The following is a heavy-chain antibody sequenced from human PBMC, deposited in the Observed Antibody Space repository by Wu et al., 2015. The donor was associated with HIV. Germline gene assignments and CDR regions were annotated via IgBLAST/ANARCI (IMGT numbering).Heavy chain of an antibody. D-gene: IGHD3-10*01. CDR2: IIPIFGTE. V-gene: IGHV1-69*13. J-gene: IGHJ5*02. Sequence: QVQLVQSEAEVKKPGSSVKVSCKASGGTFSSYAISWVRQAPGQGLEWMGMIIPIFGTENYAQKFQGRVTITADESTSTAYMELSSLRSEDTAVYYCARGAQTMVRGVIDGAPGNWFDPGARELWSLSPQ. CDR1: GGTFSSYA. CDR3: ARGAQTMVRGVIDGAPGNWFDP.